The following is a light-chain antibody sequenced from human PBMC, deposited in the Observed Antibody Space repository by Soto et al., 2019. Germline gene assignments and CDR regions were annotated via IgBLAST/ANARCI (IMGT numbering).Light chain of an antibody. Sequence: QSVLTQPASVSGSPGQSITISCTGTSRDVGGHNYVSWFQHHPGKAPKLIISEVSNRPSGVSSRFSGSKSGNTASLTISGLRVEDEADYYCSLYNSRGVFGGGTQLTVL. CDR2: EVS. V-gene: IGLV2-14*01. J-gene: IGLJ3*02. CDR1: SRDVGGHNY. CDR3: SLYNSRGV.